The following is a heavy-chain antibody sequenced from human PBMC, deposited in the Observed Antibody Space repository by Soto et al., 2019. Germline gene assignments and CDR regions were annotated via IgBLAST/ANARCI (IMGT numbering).Heavy chain of an antibody. CDR2: IYHSGST. CDR1: GGSISSGGYS. J-gene: IGHJ4*02. Sequence: SETLSLTCAVSGGSISSGGYSWGWIRQPPGKGLEWIVYIYHSGSTYYNPSLKSRVTISVDTSKNQFSLKLSSVTAADTAVYYCASRKSSPYFDYWGQGTLVTVSS. CDR3: ASRKSSPYFDY. V-gene: IGHV4-30-2*05. D-gene: IGHD3-10*01.